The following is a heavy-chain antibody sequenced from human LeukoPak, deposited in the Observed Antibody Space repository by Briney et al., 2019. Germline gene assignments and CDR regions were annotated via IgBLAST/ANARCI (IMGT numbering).Heavy chain of an antibody. CDR1: GGSMSDYY. J-gene: IGHJ4*02. Sequence: SETLSLTCTVSGGSMSDYYWSWIRQPPGKGLEWIGCIHYSGSTDYNPSLKSRVTMSVDTSKNQFSLKLRSVTAADTAVYYCARVASTCPFDYWGQGTLVTVSS. V-gene: IGHV4-59*01. CDR2: IHYSGST. CDR3: ARVASTCPFDY.